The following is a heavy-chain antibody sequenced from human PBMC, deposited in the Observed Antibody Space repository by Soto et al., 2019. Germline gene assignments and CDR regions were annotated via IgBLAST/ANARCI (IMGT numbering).Heavy chain of an antibody. CDR2: IGGRGGNA. CDR1: GFSFIDYA. Sequence: GGSLRLSCAASGFSFIDYAINWVRQVPGRGLEYVAGIGGRGGNAFYADSMKGRFSISRDNSKNTVYLHMHNLRVDDSAMYYCAKARHSGDFAGSYDSWGQGTLVTVS. D-gene: IGHD2-21*02. V-gene: IGHV3-23*01. CDR3: AKARHSGDFAGSYDS. J-gene: IGHJ5*02.